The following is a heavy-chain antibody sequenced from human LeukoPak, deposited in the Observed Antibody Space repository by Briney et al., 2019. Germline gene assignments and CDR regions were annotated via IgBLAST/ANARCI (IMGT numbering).Heavy chain of an antibody. D-gene: IGHD3-22*01. CDR1: GFTFSSYA. CDR2: ISYDGSNK. V-gene: IGHV3-30-3*01. Sequence: GGSLRLSSAASGFTFSSYAMHWVRQAPGKGLEWVAVISYDGSNKYYADSVKGRFTISRDNSKNTLFLQMNSLRAEDTAVYYCAKDYYDSSGYLFDYWGQGTLVTVSS. CDR3: AKDYYDSSGYLFDY. J-gene: IGHJ4*02.